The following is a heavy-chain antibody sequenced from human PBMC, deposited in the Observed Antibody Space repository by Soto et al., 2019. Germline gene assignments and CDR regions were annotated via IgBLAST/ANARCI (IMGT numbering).Heavy chain of an antibody. Sequence: GGSLRLSCVASGFTFSIYAMSWVRQAPGKGLEWASTITGRGDSIFYADSVRGRFTISRDNSKNTLYLQMNSLRAEDTAVYYCAHVGYYDSSGYGWGQGTLVTVYS. CDR3: AHVGYYDSSGYG. V-gene: IGHV3-23*01. J-gene: IGHJ4*02. CDR1: GFTFSIYA. D-gene: IGHD3-22*01. CDR2: ITGRGDSI.